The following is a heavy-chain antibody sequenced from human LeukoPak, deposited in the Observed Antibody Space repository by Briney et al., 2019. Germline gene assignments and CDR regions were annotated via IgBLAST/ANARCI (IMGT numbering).Heavy chain of an antibody. CDR2: INHSGST. J-gene: IGHJ4*02. CDR1: GGSFSGYY. D-gene: IGHD5-24*01. V-gene: IGHV4-34*01. CDR3: ARWLQSGDYFDY. Sequence: SETLSLTCAVYGGSFSGYYWSWIRQPPGKGLEWIGEINHSGSTNYNPSLKSRVTISVDTSKNQFSLKLSSVTAADTAVYYCARWLQSGDYFDYWGQGTLLTVS.